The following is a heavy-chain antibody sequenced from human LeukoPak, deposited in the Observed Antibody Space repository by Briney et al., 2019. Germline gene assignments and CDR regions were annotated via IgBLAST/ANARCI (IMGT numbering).Heavy chain of an antibody. CDR3: AIETKPYYYDSSGYYGFDY. D-gene: IGHD3-22*01. V-gene: IGHV1-24*01. J-gene: IGHJ4*02. Sequence: ASVTVSCKVSGYTLTELSMHWVRQAPGKGLEWMGGFDPEDGETIYAQKFQGRVTMTEDTSTDTAYMELSSLRSEDTAVYYCAIETKPYYYDSSGYYGFDYWGQGTLVTVSS. CDR1: GYTLTELS. CDR2: FDPEDGET.